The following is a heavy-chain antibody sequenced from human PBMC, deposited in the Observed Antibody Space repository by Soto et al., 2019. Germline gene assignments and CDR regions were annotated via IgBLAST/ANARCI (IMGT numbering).Heavy chain of an antibody. D-gene: IGHD6-13*01. CDR2: IYYSGST. CDR1: GGTISSGGNY. CDR3: ARDPSIADFYGMDV. V-gene: IGHV4-31*03. J-gene: IGHJ6*02. Sequence: QVQLQESGPGLVKASQTQSLTCSVTGGTISSGGNYWNWIRQHPGKGLEWIGYIYYSGSTYYNPSLKSRVTISVDTSKNQFSLKLSSVTAADTAVYYCARDPSIADFYGMDVWGQGTTVTVSS.